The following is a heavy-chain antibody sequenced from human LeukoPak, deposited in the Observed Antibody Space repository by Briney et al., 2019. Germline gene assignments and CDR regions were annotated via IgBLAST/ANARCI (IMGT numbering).Heavy chain of an antibody. CDR3: ARGPVGATSVYFDY. CDR2: ISSGSGYI. Sequence: GGSLRLSCAVSGFTFSTYSMNWVRQAPGKGLEWVSSISSGSGYIYQADSVKGRFTISRDNAKNSLYLQMNSLRAEDTAVYYCARGPVGATSVYFDYWGQGTLVTVSS. V-gene: IGHV3-21*01. J-gene: IGHJ4*02. D-gene: IGHD1-26*01. CDR1: GFTFSTYS.